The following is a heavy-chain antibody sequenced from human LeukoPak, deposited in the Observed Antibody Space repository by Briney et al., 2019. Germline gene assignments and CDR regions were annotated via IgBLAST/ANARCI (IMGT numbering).Heavy chain of an antibody. V-gene: IGHV3-23*01. D-gene: IGHD3-10*01. CDR3: ASGELLLFTY. J-gene: IGHJ4*02. CDR2: ISGSGGNT. CDR1: GFAFSSYV. Sequence: GSLRLSCAASGFAFSSYVISWVRQAPGKGLEWVSTISGSGGNTYYADSVKGRFTISRDNSENTLYLQMNSLRAEDTAVYYCASGELLLFTYWGQGTLVTVSS.